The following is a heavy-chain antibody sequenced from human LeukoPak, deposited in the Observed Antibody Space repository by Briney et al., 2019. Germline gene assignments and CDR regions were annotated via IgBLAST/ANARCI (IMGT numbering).Heavy chain of an antibody. Sequence: SEALSLTCAVYGGSFSGYYWSWIRQPPGKGLEWIGEINHSGSTYYNPSLKSRVTISLDTSKNQFSLKLSSVTAADTAIYYCARGGGITISGTSWFDPWGQGTLVTVSS. J-gene: IGHJ5*02. CDR1: GGSFSGYY. CDR3: ARGGGITISGTSWFDP. D-gene: IGHD1-14*01. V-gene: IGHV4-34*01. CDR2: INHSGST.